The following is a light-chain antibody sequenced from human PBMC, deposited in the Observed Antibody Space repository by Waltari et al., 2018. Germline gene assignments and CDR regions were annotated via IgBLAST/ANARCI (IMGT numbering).Light chain of an antibody. J-gene: IGKJ2*01. V-gene: IGKV1-39*01. CDR3: QQTDTSPST. CDR2: SAS. Sequence: DIQVTQSPSSLSASVGDRVTITCRASQSISRFLNWYQQKPGKAPKHLIYSASILPSGVPSRFGGSGSGTDFTLTISSLEPEDFATYFCQQTDTSPSTFGQGTKLDFK. CDR1: QSISRF.